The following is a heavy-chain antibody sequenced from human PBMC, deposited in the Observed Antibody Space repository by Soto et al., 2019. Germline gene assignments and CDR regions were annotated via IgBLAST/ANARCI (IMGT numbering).Heavy chain of an antibody. J-gene: IGHJ4*02. V-gene: IGHV3-66*01. CDR1: GITVGRRY. Sequence: LVESGGGLVQPGGSLRLACEASGITVGRRYMSWVRQAPGQGLQWVSLIDVGGRTTYADSVKGRFIISRDNSNNMVYLQMNGLRAEDTAVYYCASDPYSRIAGLWGQGILVTVSS. CDR2: IDVGGRT. D-gene: IGHD6-13*01. CDR3: ASDPYSRIAGL.